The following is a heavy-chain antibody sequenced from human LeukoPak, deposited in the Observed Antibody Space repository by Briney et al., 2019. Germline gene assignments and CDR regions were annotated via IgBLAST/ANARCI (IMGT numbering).Heavy chain of an antibody. D-gene: IGHD5-18*01. CDR1: GGSFSGYY. CDR3: ARTWIQLWPFDY. CDR2: INHSGSI. Sequence: SETLSLTCAVYGGSFSGYYWSWIRQPPGKGLEWIGEINHSGSINYNPSLKSRVTISVDTSKNQFSLKLSSVTAADTAVYYCARTWIQLWPFDYWGQGTLVTVSS. V-gene: IGHV4-34*01. J-gene: IGHJ4*02.